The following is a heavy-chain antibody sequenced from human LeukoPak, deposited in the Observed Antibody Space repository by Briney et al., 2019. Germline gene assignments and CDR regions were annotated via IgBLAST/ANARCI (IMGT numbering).Heavy chain of an antibody. D-gene: IGHD6-19*01. CDR2: IIPIFGTP. V-gene: IGHV1-69*13. CDR3: ARGTLYSSGRTGFVALDY. Sequence: ASVKVSCKASGGTFSSYAISWVRQAPGQGLEWMGGIIPIFGTPNYAQKFQGRVTITADESTSTAYMELSSLRSEDTAVYYCARGTLYSSGRTGFVALDYWGQGTLVTVSS. J-gene: IGHJ4*02. CDR1: GGTFSSYA.